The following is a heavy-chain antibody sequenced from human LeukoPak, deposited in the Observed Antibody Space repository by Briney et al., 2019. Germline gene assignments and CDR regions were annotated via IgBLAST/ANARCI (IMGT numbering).Heavy chain of an antibody. J-gene: IGHJ3*02. Sequence: PSQTLSLTCTVSGGSISSGDYYWSWIRQPPGKGLEWIGYIYYSGSTYYNPSLKSRVTISVDTSKNQFSLKLSSVTAADTAVYYCAGAGHEPGAFDIWGQGTMVTVSS. CDR2: IYYSGST. D-gene: IGHD3-10*01. CDR3: AGAGHEPGAFDI. V-gene: IGHV4-30-4*01. CDR1: GGSISSGDYY.